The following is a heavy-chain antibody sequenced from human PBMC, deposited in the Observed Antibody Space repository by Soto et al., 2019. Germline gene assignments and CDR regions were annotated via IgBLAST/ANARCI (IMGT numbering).Heavy chain of an antibody. CDR2: IYTSGST. J-gene: IGHJ6*02. CDR3: ARDIVVVPAANYYYYGMDV. CDR1: CGSISSYY. D-gene: IGHD2-2*01. V-gene: IGHV4-4*07. Sequence: SETLSLTCTVSCGSISSYYWSWIRQPAGKGLEWIGRIYTSGSTNYNPSLKSRVTMSVDTSKNQFSLKLSSVTAADTAVYYCARDIVVVPAANYYYYGMDVWGQGTTVTVSS.